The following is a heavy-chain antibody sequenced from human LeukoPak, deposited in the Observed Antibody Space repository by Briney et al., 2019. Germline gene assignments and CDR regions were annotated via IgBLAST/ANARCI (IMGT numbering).Heavy chain of an antibody. CDR1: GASINSSDYC. CDR3: ARARSDYDFWSGYGSGSYYKY. CDR2: IYYRGNT. V-gene: IGHV4-39*01. Sequence: SETLSLTCSVSGASINSSDYCWGWIRQPPGKGLEWIGTIYYRGNTYYNPSLKSRVTISVDTSKKQFSLNLSAVTAADTAVYYCARARSDYDFWSGYGSGSYYKYWGQGTLVTVSS. J-gene: IGHJ4*02. D-gene: IGHD3-10*01.